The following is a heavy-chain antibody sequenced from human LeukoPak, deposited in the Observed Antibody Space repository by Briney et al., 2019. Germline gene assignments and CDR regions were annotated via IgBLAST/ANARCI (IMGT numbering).Heavy chain of an antibody. CDR1: GASISSHY. Sequence: SETLSLTCTVSGASISSHYWSWIRQSAGKGLEWTGRIYPSSDTNYNPSLKSRVTMSADRSKNQFSLNLSSVTAADTAVYYCASLGCSGGSCYSVDYWGQGTLVTVSS. CDR3: ASLGCSGGSCYSVDY. J-gene: IGHJ4*02. CDR2: IYPSSDT. D-gene: IGHD2-15*01. V-gene: IGHV4-4*07.